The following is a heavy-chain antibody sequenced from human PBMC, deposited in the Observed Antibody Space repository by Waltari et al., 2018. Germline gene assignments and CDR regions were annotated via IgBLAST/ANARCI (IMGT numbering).Heavy chain of an antibody. CDR2: LNYDGSST. J-gene: IGHJ4*02. V-gene: IGHV3-74*01. D-gene: IGHD2-21*02. CDR1: GFTFTSHW. CDR3: VRGYGGDVY. Sequence: EVQLVESGGGLVQPGGSLRLSCAASGFTFTSHWMHWVRQGPGKGLEVVARLNYDGSSTYYADCVKGRFTISRDNAKNTLYLQMNSLRAEDTGVYYCVRGYGGDVYWGQGTPVTVSS.